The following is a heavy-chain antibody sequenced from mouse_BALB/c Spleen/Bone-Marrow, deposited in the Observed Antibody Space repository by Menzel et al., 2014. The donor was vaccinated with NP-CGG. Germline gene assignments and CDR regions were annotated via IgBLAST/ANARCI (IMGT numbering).Heavy chain of an antibody. CDR2: INPDSSTI. D-gene: IGHD2-3*01. Sequence: EVNVVESGGGLVQPGGSLKLSCAASGFDFSRYWMSWVRQAPGKGLEWIGEINPDSSTINYTPSLRDKFIISRDNAKNTLYLQMSKVRSEDTALYYCARPGGYYVGYFDYWGQGTTLTVSS. V-gene: IGHV4-1*02. J-gene: IGHJ2*01. CDR3: ARPGGYYVGYFDY. CDR1: GFDFSRYW.